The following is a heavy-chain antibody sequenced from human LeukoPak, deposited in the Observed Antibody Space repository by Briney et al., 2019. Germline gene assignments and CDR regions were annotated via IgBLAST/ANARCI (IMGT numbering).Heavy chain of an antibody. CDR3: AKVGRTAAGGPFDY. J-gene: IGHJ4*02. V-gene: IGHV3-23*01. Sequence: PGGSLRLSCEASGFTFSSKSMSWVRQAPGKGLEWVSAISGSGGRTYYADSVKGWSSTCRDTSKNTQCLQMSSHRAEETAVYYCAKVGRTAAGGPFDYWGQGTLVTVSS. CDR2: ISGSGGRT. D-gene: IGHD6-13*01. CDR1: GFTFSSKS.